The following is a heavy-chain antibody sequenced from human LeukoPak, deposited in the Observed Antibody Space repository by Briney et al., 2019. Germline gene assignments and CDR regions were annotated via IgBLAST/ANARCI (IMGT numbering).Heavy chain of an antibody. Sequence: PSETLSLTCTVSGGSISSYYWSWIRQPPGKGLEWIGYIYYSGSTNYNPSLKSRVTISVDTSKNQFSLKLSSVTAADTAVYYCARGGDGYNWAFDIWGQGTMVTVSS. V-gene: IGHV4-59*01. J-gene: IGHJ3*02. D-gene: IGHD5-24*01. CDR3: ARGGDGYNWAFDI. CDR2: IYYSGST. CDR1: GGSISSYY.